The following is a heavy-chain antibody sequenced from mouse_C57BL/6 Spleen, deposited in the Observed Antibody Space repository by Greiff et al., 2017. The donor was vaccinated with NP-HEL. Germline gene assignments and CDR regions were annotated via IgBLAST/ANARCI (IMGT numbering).Heavy chain of an antibody. J-gene: IGHJ1*03. CDR1: GYTFTSYW. CDR2: IDPSDSYT. D-gene: IGHD2-1*01. CDR3: ARDGNPWYFDV. V-gene: IGHV1-59*01. Sequence: QVQLQQPGAELVRPGTSVKLSCKASGYTFTSYWMHWVKQRPGQGLEWIGVIDPSDSYTNYNQKFKGKATLTVDTSSSTAYMQLSSLTSEDSAVYYCARDGNPWYFDVWGTGTTVTVSS.